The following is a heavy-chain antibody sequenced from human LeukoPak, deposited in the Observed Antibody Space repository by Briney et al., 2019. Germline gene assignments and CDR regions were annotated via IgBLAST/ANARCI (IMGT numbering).Heavy chain of an antibody. CDR1: GFIFSTYG. J-gene: IGHJ4*02. Sequence: AGGSLRLSCAASGFIFSTYGMHWVRQAPGKGLEWVAFIWSDGSKKYYADSVKGRFTISRDNSKNTLYLQMNSLRAEDTAVYYCAKDLKGQWLVPADYWGQGTLVTVSS. D-gene: IGHD6-19*01. CDR3: AKDLKGQWLVPADY. V-gene: IGHV3-30*02. CDR2: IWSDGSKK.